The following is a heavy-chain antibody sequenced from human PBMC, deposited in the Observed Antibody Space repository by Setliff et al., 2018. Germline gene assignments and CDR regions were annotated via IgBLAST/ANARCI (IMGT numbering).Heavy chain of an antibody. CDR1: GGSISSGGYY. D-gene: IGHD2-21*01. Sequence: PSETLSLTCTVSGGSISSGGYYWSWIRQHPGKGLEWIGYIYYSGSTSYYNPSLKSRVTISVDTSKNQFSLKLSSVTAADTAVYYCARGRAGHCGHWGQGTLVTVSS. J-gene: IGHJ4*02. CDR2: IYYSGSTS. CDR3: ARGRAGHCGH. V-gene: IGHV4-31*03.